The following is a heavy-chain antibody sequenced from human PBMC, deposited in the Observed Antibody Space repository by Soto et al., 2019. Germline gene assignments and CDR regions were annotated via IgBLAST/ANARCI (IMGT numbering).Heavy chain of an antibody. CDR3: ARTIAAGAPYYYYYYGMDV. J-gene: IGHJ6*02. CDR2: IIPIFGTA. V-gene: IGHV1-69*13. CDR1: GGTFSSYA. Sequence: GASVKVSCKASGGTFSSYAISWVRQAPGQGLEWMGGIIPIFGTANYAQKFQGRVTITADESTSTAYMELSSLRSEDTAVYCCARTIAAGAPYYYYYYGMDVWGQGTTVTVSS. D-gene: IGHD6-13*01.